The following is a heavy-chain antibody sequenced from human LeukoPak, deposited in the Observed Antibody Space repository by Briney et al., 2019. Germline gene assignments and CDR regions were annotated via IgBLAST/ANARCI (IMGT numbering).Heavy chain of an antibody. Sequence: GGSLRLSCAASGFTFSSYGMHWVRQAPGKGLEWVAVISYDGSNKYYADSVKGRFTISRDNSKNTLYLQMNSLRAEDTAVYYCAKDRGCYDISTPLDYWGQGTLVTVSS. CDR2: ISYDGSNK. D-gene: IGHD3-9*01. CDR3: AKDRGCYDISTPLDY. J-gene: IGHJ4*02. CDR1: GFTFSSYG. V-gene: IGHV3-30*18.